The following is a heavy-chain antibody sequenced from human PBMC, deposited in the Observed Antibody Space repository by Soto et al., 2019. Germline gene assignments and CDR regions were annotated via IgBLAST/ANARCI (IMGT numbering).Heavy chain of an antibody. CDR1: GFTFGTYS. CDR2: ISYDGSNK. D-gene: IGHD6-6*01. Sequence: VQLVESGGGVVQPGRSLRLSCAASGFTFGTYSMHWVRQAPGKGLEWVAVISYDGSNKYYADSVKGRCTISRDNSKNTLFLQMDSLRPEDTAMYYCARVYSSLDYGIDYWGQGTLVTVSS. CDR3: ARVYSSLDYGIDY. V-gene: IGHV3-30-3*01. J-gene: IGHJ4*02.